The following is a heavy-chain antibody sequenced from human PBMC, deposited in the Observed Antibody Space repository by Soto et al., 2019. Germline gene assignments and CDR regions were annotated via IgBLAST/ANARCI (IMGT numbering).Heavy chain of an antibody. J-gene: IGHJ6*02. D-gene: IGHD3-22*01. Sequence: GGSLRLSCAASGFTFSSYSMNWVRQAPGKGLEWVSSISCSTSYIYYADSVKGRFTISRDNAKNSLYLQMNSLRAEDTAVYYCARVVDYCDPYYSYGMDVWGQGT. CDR1: GFTFSSYS. CDR2: ISCSTSYI. CDR3: ARVVDYCDPYYSYGMDV. V-gene: IGHV3-21*01.